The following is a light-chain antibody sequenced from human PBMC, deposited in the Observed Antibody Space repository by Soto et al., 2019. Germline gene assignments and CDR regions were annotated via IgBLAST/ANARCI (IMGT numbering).Light chain of an antibody. CDR3: QQSYSTHKVT. CDR2: AAS. Sequence: DIQMTQSPSSLSASVGHIFTITCRGSQSISSYLNWYQQKPVKAPKLLIYAASSLQSGVPSRFSGSGSATDFTLTISSLQPADFATYYCQQSYSTHKVTFGQGTRLEIK. V-gene: IGKV1-39*01. J-gene: IGKJ5*01. CDR1: QSISSY.